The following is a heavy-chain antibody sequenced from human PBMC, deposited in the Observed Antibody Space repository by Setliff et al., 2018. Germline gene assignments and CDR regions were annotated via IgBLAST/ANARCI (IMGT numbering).Heavy chain of an antibody. CDR2: TTNYNGKT. CDR1: GLTFTTFS. Sequence: GASVKVSCKASGLTFTTFSISWVRQAPGQGLEWMGWTTNYNGKTDYAQKFQDRVILTTDTSTNTAYMELRNLRPDDKAIYYCATRTPVTFSGVVTTVWGQGSLVTVSS. D-gene: IGHD3-3*01. V-gene: IGHV1-18*01. J-gene: IGHJ4*02. CDR3: ATRTPVTFSGVVTTV.